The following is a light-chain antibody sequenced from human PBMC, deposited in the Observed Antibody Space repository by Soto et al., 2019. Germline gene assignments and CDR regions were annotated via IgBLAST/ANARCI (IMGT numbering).Light chain of an antibody. CDR1: QSVSSN. J-gene: IGKJ5*01. CDR3: QQHNDWPPIT. CDR2: GAS. Sequence: EIVMTQSPATLSVSPGERATLSCRASQSVSSNLAWYQQKPGQAPRLLIYGASTRAAGIPARFSGSGSGTEFTLTITNLLSEDFAVYYCQQHNDWPPITFGQGTRLEIK. V-gene: IGKV3-15*01.